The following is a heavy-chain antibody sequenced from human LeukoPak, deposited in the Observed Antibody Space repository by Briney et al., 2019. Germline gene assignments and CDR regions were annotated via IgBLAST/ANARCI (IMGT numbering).Heavy chain of an antibody. CDR1: GYTLTELS. D-gene: IGHD3-3*01. CDR2: FDPEDGET. J-gene: IGHJ4*02. CDR3: ATDRSTIFGVVTDY. V-gene: IGHV1-24*01. Sequence: GASVKVSCKVSGYTLTELSMHWVRQAPGKGLEWMGGFDPEDGETIYAQKFQGRVTMTEVTSTDTAYMELSSLRSEDTAVYYCATDRSTIFGVVTDYWGQGTLVTVSS.